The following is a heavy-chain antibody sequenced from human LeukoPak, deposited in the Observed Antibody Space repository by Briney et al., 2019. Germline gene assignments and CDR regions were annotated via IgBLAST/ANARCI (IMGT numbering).Heavy chain of an antibody. CDR2: IYYXXXX. V-gene: IGHV4-59*01. Sequence: SETLSLTCTVSGVSISSYYWSWXRQPPGKXXXWXGYIYYXXXXXXXXXXXXRVTISVDTSKNQFSLKLSSVTAADTAVYYCARDRDGYGDYDWGQGTLVTVSS. CDR3: ARDRDGYGDYD. J-gene: IGHJ4*02. D-gene: IGHD4-17*01. CDR1: GVSISSYY.